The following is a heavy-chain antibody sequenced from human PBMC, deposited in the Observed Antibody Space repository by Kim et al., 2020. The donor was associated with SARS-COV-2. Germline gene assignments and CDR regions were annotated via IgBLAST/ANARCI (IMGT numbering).Heavy chain of an antibody. CDR1: GFTFSSYG. J-gene: IGHJ5*02. CDR2: IWYDGSHI. V-gene: IGHV3-33*06. Sequence: GGSLRLSCAASGFTFSSYGMHWVRQAPGKGLEWVAVIWYDGSHIYYADSVKGRFTISRDNSKNTLYLQMNSLRAEDTAVYYCAKDRPYYEILTGCNKGPNWLYPWGEGTLLTLSS. CDR3: AKDRPYYEILTGCNKGPNWLYP. D-gene: IGHD3-9*01.